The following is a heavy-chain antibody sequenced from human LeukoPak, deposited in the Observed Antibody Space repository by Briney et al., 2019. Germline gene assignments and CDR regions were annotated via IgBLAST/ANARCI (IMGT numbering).Heavy chain of an antibody. D-gene: IGHD1-26*01. CDR3: AKDRKELSYYYYMDV. V-gene: IGHV3-30*02. Sequence: PGGSLRLSCAASGFTFSSYGMHWVRQAPGKGLEWVAFIRYDGSNKYYADSAKGRFTISRDNSKNTLYLQMNSLRAEDTAVYYCAKDRKELSYYYYMDVWGKGTTVTVSS. CDR2: IRYDGSNK. CDR1: GFTFSSYG. J-gene: IGHJ6*03.